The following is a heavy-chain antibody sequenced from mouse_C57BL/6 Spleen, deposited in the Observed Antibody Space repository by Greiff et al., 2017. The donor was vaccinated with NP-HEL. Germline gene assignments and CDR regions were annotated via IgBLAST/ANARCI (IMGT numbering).Heavy chain of an antibody. CDR2: ISSGSSTI. V-gene: IGHV5-17*01. CDR1: GFTFSDYG. CDR3: ARLFGVYFDY. Sequence: EVMLVESGGGLVKPGGSLKLSCAASGFTFSDYGMHWVRQAPEKGLEWVAYISSGSSTIYYADTVKGRFTISRDNAKNTLFLQMTSLRSEDTAMYYCARLFGVYFDYWGKGTTLTVSS. J-gene: IGHJ2*01.